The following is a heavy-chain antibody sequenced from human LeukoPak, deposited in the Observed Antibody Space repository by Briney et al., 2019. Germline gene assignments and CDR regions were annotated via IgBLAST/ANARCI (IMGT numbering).Heavy chain of an antibody. CDR3: ARESRAYAGYYFDY. J-gene: IGHJ4*02. CDR2: IYYSGST. V-gene: IGHV4-59*01. CDR1: GGSISSYY. Sequence: PSETPSLTCTVSGGSISSYYWSWIRQPPGKGLEWIGYIYYSGSTNYNPSLKSRVTISVDTSKNQFSLKLSSVTAADTAVYYCARESRAYAGYYFDYWGQGTLVTVSS.